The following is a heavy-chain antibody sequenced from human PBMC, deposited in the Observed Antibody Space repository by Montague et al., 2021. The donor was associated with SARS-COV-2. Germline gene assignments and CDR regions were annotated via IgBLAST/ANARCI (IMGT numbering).Heavy chain of an antibody. V-gene: IGHV4-39*07. CDR2: IYYSGNT. D-gene: IGHD5-24*01. CDR3: ARGDVEMATIKSGGPFYHLEY. J-gene: IGHJ4*02. Sequence: SETLSLTCTVTGGPISGSSYYWSWIRQSPGKGLEWIASIYYSGNTXYSPSLKSPVTISVDTSKNQCSLKLSSVTAADTAVYYCARGDVEMATIKSGGPFYHLEYWGQGKLDTVAS. CDR1: GGPISGSSYY.